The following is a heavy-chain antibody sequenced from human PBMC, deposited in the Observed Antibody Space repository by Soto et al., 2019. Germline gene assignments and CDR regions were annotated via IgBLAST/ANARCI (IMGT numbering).Heavy chain of an antibody. V-gene: IGHV4-31*03. CDR2: TYYSGTS. D-gene: IGHD6-19*01. CDR3: ARDTDSRGWYEIY. J-gene: IGHJ4*02. CDR1: GGSISSGGYY. Sequence: SETLSLTCTVSGGSISSGGYYWSWIRQHPGKGLEWIGYTYYSGTSYYNPSLKSRVTISVDTSKNQFSLRLSSVTAADTAVYYCARDTDSRGWYEIYWGQGTLVTVSS.